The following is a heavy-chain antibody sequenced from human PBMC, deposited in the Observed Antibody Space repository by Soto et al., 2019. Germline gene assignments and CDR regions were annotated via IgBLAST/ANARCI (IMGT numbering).Heavy chain of an antibody. V-gene: IGHV3-64*01. J-gene: IGHJ4*02. CDR1: GFTFSSYA. CDR2: ISSNGGST. CDR3: ARGPGYYFDY. Sequence: EVQLVESGGGLVQPGGSLRLSCAASGFTFSSYAMHWVRQAPGKGLEYVSAISSNGGSTYYANSVKGRFTISPDNSKNTLYLQMGSLRAEAMAVYYCARGPGYYFDYWGQGTLVTVSS.